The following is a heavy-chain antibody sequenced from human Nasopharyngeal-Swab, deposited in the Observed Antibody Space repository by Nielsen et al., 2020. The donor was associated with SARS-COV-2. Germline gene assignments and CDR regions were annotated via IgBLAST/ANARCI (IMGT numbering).Heavy chain of an antibody. D-gene: IGHD6-19*01. CDR2: VSDDGANK. CDR3: ARASPSSSGWAIGEYIDN. J-gene: IGHJ4*02. V-gene: IGHV3-30-3*01. Sequence: GESLKISCAASGFILSSHGMHWVRQAPGKGLEWVAVVSDDGANKFYADSVKGRFSISRDTSNNMLYLQMNKPRADDTAVYYCARASPSSSGWAIGEYIDNWGQGTLVTVSS. CDR1: GFILSSHG.